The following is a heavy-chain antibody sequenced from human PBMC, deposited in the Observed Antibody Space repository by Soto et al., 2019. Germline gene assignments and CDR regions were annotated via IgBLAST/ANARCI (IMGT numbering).Heavy chain of an antibody. J-gene: IGHJ4*02. CDR1: GGSISSGGYY. D-gene: IGHD2-2*01. CDR3: ARIGGLGYCSSTSCYGGDFDY. CDR2: IYYSGST. V-gene: IGHV4-31*03. Sequence: TLSLTCTVSGGSISSGGYYWSWIRQHPGKGLEWIGYIYYSGSTYYNPSLKSRVTISVDTSKNQFSLKLSSVTAADTAVYYCARIGGLGYCSSTSCYGGDFDYWGQGTLVTVSS.